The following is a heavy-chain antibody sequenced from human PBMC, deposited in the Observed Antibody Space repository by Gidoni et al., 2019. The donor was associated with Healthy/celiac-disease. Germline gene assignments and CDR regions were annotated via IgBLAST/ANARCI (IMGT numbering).Heavy chain of an antibody. CDR1: GGTFSSYA. J-gene: IGHJ6*02. CDR2: IIPIFGTA. CDR3: ASPGSLYGDYGFRGDYYYGMDV. D-gene: IGHD4-17*01. Sequence: QVQLVQSGAEVKKPGSSVKVSCKASGGTFSSYAISWVRQAPGQGLEWMGGIIPIFGTANYAQKFQGRVTITADESTSTAYMELSSLRSEDTAVYYSASPGSLYGDYGFRGDYYYGMDVWGQGTTVTVSS. V-gene: IGHV1-69*01.